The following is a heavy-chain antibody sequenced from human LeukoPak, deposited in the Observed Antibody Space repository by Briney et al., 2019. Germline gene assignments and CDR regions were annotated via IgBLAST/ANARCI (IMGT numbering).Heavy chain of an antibody. CDR3: ARGLMTTVTTSLPYRGDAFDI. CDR2: INPSGGST. V-gene: IGHV1-46*01. CDR1: GYTFTSYY. J-gene: IGHJ3*02. D-gene: IGHD4-17*01. Sequence: GASVKVSCKASGYTFTSYYMHWVRQAPGQGLEWMGIINPSGGSTSYAQKFQGRVTMTRDTSTSTVYMELSNLRSEDTAVYYCARGLMTTVTTSLPYRGDAFDIWGQGTMVTVSS.